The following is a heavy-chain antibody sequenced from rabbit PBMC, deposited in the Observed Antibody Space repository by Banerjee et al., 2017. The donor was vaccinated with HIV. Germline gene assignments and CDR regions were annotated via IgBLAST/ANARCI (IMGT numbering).Heavy chain of an antibody. CDR2: IYAGDTDNT. CDR3: VRAVVAGVILDL. J-gene: IGHJ4*01. Sequence: QEQLVESGGDLVKPEGSLTLTCTGSGFSFSNSYYMCWVRQAPGKGLEWIGCIYAGDTDNTYYATWAKGRFTMSKTSSTTVTLQMTSLTAADTATYFCVRAVVAGVILDLWGPGTLVTVS. V-gene: IGHV1S45*01. CDR1: GFSFSNSYY. D-gene: IGHD4-1*01.